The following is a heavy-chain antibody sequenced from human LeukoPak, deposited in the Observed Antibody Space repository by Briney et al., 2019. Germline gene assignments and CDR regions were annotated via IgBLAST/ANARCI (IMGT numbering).Heavy chain of an antibody. J-gene: IGHJ3*02. CDR1: GGSISSYY. Sequence: SETLSLTCTVSGGSISSYYWSWIRQPPGKGLEWIGSIYYSGSTYYNPSLKSRITISVDTSKNQFSLKLSSVTAADTAVYYCARHPQDMIVVVISGAFDIWGQGTMVTVSS. CDR3: ARHPQDMIVVVISGAFDI. V-gene: IGHV4-59*05. CDR2: IYYSGST. D-gene: IGHD3-22*01.